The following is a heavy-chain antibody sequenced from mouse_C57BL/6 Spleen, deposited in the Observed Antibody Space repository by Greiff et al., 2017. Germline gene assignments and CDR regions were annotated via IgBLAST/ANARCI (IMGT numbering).Heavy chain of an antibody. Sequence: EVKLQESGGDLVKPGGSLKLSCAASGFTFSSYGMSWVRQTPDKRLEWVATISSGGSYTYYPDSVKGRFTISRDNAKNTLYLQMSSLKSEDTAMYYCARHSGSSSLYAMDYWGQGTSVTVSS. CDR1: GFTFSSYG. D-gene: IGHD1-1*01. CDR3: ARHSGSSSLYAMDY. J-gene: IGHJ4*01. CDR2: ISSGGSYT. V-gene: IGHV5-6*01.